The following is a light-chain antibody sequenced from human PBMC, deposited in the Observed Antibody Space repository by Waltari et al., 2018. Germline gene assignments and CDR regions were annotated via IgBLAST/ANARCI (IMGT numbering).Light chain of an antibody. V-gene: IGKV3-20*01. CDR1: QSLGRH. J-gene: IGKJ1*01. CDR2: VAS. Sequence: EIVLTQTPATISLSPRERATLSCSASQSLGRHLAWYQQEPDQVPRLLIYVASSRATGIPDRFRGSGSGTDFSLTISRLVPEKFAVYYCQNHERLPATFGQGTKVEIK. CDR3: QNHERLPAT.